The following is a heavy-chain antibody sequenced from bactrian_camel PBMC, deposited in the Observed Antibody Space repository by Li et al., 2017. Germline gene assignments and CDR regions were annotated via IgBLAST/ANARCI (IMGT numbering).Heavy chain of an antibody. Sequence: HVQLVESGGGSVQDGGSLMLSCVASETTEHGYCMAWFRQAPGKEREGVATIDGLGTKYVDSVKGRFTIRKDDAENKLDLQMDSLKPEDTAMYYCAADLLLMRPLEASEYKYWGQGTQVTV. CDR2: IDGLGT. CDR3: AADLLLMRPLEASEYKY. D-gene: IGHD8*01. V-gene: IGHV3S53*01. CDR1: ETTEHGYC. J-gene: IGHJ4*01.